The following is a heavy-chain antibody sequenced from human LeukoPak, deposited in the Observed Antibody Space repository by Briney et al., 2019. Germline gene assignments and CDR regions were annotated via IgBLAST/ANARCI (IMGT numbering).Heavy chain of an antibody. D-gene: IGHD3-10*01. CDR1: GYTFTSYD. V-gene: IGHV1-8*01. CDR2: MNPNSGNT. J-gene: IGHJ6*02. CDR3: ASGSSGSSIFRHYYYYGMDV. Sequence: ASVKVSCKASGYTFTSYDINWVRQATGQGLEWMGWMNPNSGNTGYAQKFQGRVTMTRNTSISTAYMELSSLRSEDTAVYYCASGSSGSSIFRHYYYYGMDVWGQGTTVTVSS.